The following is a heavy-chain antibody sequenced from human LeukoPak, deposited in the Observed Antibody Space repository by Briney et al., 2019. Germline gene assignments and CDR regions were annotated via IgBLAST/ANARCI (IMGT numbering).Heavy chain of an antibody. D-gene: IGHD2-21*02. CDR2: ISTSGGST. J-gene: IGHJ5*02. Sequence: GGSLRLSCAASGFTFSSYGMSWVRQAPGKGLEWVSSISTSGGSTYYADSVKGRFTISRDNSKNTLYLQMNSLRAEDTAVYYCAKIPSRVVVTATPWGQGTLVTVSS. CDR1: GFTFSSYG. V-gene: IGHV3-23*01. CDR3: AKIPSRVVVTATP.